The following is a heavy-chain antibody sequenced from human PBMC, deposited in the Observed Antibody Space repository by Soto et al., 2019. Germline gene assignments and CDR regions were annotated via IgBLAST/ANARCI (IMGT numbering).Heavy chain of an antibody. V-gene: IGHV3-15*07. CDR1: GFRLSDAW. Sequence: EVQVVESGGGLVKPGGSLRLSCAASGFRLSDAWVHWVRQAPGKGLQWVGRIKRDADGGTTDYAAPVKGRFIISRDHSKNTLFLQMNSLISDATGVYYCVTDEAPKWGQGTLVTVS. CDR2: IKRDADGGTT. CDR3: VTDEAPK. J-gene: IGHJ4*02. D-gene: IGHD6-6*01.